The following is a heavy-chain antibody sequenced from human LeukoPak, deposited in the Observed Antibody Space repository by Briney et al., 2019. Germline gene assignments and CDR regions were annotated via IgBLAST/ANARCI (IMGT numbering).Heavy chain of an antibody. D-gene: IGHD4-23*01. CDR2: IKQDGSEK. CDR1: GFTFSNYW. Sequence: GGSLRLSCAASGFTFSNYWMNWVRQVPGKGLEWVANIKQDGSEKHYMDSVKGRFTISRNNAKNSLYLQMNSLRAEDTAVYYCARTLTTVVTVNFDYWGQGTLVTVSS. J-gene: IGHJ4*02. V-gene: IGHV3-7*01. CDR3: ARTLTTVVTVNFDY.